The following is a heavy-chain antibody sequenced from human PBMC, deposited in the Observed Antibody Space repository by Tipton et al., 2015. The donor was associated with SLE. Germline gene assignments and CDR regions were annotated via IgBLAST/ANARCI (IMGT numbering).Heavy chain of an antibody. J-gene: IGHJ4*02. Sequence: SLRLSCAASGFTFSSYGMHWVRQAPGKGLEWVAVIWYDGSNKYYADSVKGRFTVSRDNSKNTLYVQMNSLRAEDTAVYYCAREGAYCGGDCFDYWGQGTLVTVSS. CDR2: IWYDGSNK. D-gene: IGHD2-21*01. CDR3: AREGAYCGGDCFDY. CDR1: GFTFSSYG. V-gene: IGHV3-30*19.